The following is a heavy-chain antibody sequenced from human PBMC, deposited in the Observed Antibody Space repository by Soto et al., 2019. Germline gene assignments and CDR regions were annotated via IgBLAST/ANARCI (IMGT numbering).Heavy chain of an antibody. J-gene: IGHJ3*02. V-gene: IGHV3-30-3*01. CDR1: GFTFSSYA. CDR2: ISYDGSNK. Sequence: GGSLRLSCAASGFTFSSYAMHWVRQAPGKGLEWVAVISYDGSNKYYADSVKGRFTISRDNSKNTLYLQMNSLRAEDTAVYYCARDVGSIAARNDAFDIWGQGTMVTVSS. CDR3: ARDVGSIAARNDAFDI. D-gene: IGHD6-6*01.